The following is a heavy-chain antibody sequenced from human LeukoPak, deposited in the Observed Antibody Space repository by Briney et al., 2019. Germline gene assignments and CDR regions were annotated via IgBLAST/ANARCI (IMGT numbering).Heavy chain of an antibody. V-gene: IGHV4-59*01. D-gene: IGHD2-21*02. CDR2: IYYSGST. CDR1: GGSISNYY. Sequence: SETLSLTCPVSGGSISNYYWSWIRQPPGKGLEWIGYIYYSGSTNYNPSLKSRVTISVDTSNNQFSLKLSSVTAADTAVYYCARSGSKVMTAINFWGQGTLVTVSS. J-gene: IGHJ4*02. CDR3: ARSGSKVMTAINF.